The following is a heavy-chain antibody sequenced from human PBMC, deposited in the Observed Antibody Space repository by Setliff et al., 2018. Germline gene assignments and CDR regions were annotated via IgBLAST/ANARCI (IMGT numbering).Heavy chain of an antibody. CDR3: AREGGLQGATSYYYFYNYINV. CDR1: GYIFTDYY. J-gene: IGHJ6*03. CDR2: INPNSGGT. V-gene: IGHV1-2*06. D-gene: IGHD1-26*01. Sequence: ASVKVSCKASGYIFTDYYMHWVRQAPGQELGWMGRINPNSGGTNYAQKFQGRVTMTRDTSISTVYMELNSLTSDDAAVYFCAREGGLQGATSYYYFYNYINVWGKGTKVTVSS.